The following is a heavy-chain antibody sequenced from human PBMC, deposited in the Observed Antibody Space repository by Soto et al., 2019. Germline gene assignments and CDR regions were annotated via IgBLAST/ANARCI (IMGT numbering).Heavy chain of an antibody. CDR1: GFTFSNYA. D-gene: IGHD6-6*01. J-gene: IGHJ4*02. V-gene: IGHV3-23*01. CDR2: ISAGSEST. Sequence: GSLRLSCVASGFTFSNYAMTWVRQAPGKGLEWVSGISAGSESTYHADSVKGRFTISRDNSKNTLYLQMNSLRAEDTAVYFCAKALSISRTLIDYWGQGTLVTSPQ. CDR3: AKALSISRTLIDY.